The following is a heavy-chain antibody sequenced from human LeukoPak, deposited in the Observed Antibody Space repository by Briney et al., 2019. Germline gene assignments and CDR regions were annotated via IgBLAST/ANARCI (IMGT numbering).Heavy chain of an antibody. J-gene: IGHJ4*02. Sequence: SETLSLTCAVYGGSFSGYYWSWIRQPPGKGLEWIGVINHSGSANYNPSLKSRVTISVDTSKNQFSLKLSSVTAADTAVYYCARGAGDDILTGYYYYFDYWGQGTLVTVSS. CDR3: ARGAGDDILTGYYYYFDY. CDR2: INHSGSA. D-gene: IGHD3-9*01. CDR1: GGSFSGYY. V-gene: IGHV4-34*01.